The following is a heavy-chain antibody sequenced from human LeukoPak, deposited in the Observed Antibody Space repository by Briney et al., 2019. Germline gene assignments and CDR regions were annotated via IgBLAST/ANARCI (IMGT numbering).Heavy chain of an antibody. D-gene: IGHD1/OR15-1a*01. CDR3: ARDRPNNV. J-gene: IGHJ4*02. CDR2: IYYSGST. CDR1: GGSISSSSYY. V-gene: IGHV4-39*07. Sequence: PSETLSLTCTVSGGSISSSSYYWGWIRQPPGKGLEWIGSIYYSGSTYYNPSLKSRVTISVDTSKNQFSLKLSSVTAADTAVYYCARDRPNNVWDQGTLVTVSS.